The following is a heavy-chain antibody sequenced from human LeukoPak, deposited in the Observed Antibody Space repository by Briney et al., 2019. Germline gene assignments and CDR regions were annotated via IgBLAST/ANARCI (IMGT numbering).Heavy chain of an antibody. CDR3: AKDLYSSSW. CDR2: ISISGGST. Sequence: GGSLRLSCVASGFTFSSYPMSWVRQAPGKGLEWVSGISISGGSTFNADSVKGRFTISRDNSKNTLYLQMNSLRAEDTAVYYCAKDLYSSSWWGQGTLVTVSS. CDR1: GFTFSSYP. J-gene: IGHJ4*02. V-gene: IGHV3-23*01. D-gene: IGHD6-13*01.